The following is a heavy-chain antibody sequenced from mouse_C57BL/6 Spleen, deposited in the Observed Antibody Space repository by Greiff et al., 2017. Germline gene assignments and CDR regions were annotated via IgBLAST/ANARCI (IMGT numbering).Heavy chain of an antibody. CDR2: ISDGGSYT. CDR1: GFTFSSYA. Sequence: EVKLVESGGGLVKPGGSLKLSCAASGFTFSSYAMSWVRQTPEKRLEWVATISDGGSYTYYPDNVKGRFTISRDNAKNNLYLQMSHLKSEDTAMYYCARDGILYSNLFAYWGQGTLVTVSA. V-gene: IGHV5-4*01. D-gene: IGHD2-5*01. CDR3: ARDGILYSNLFAY. J-gene: IGHJ3*01.